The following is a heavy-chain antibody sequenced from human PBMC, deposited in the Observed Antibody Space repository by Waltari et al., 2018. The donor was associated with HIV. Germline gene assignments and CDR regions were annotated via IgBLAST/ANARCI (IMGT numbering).Heavy chain of an antibody. J-gene: IGHJ4*02. CDR2: ISSSSDTI. Sequence: EVQLVESGGGLIQPGGSLRLSCAASGFTFSGHGMNWVRQAPGKGLEWLSYISSSSDTIYYADSVKGRFTISRDNAKNSLFLQMNSLRDEDTAVYFCARACWGSSTNCYTWDYWGQGSLVTVSS. V-gene: IGHV3-48*02. CDR3: ARACWGSSTNCYTWDY. D-gene: IGHD2-2*02. CDR1: GFTFSGHG.